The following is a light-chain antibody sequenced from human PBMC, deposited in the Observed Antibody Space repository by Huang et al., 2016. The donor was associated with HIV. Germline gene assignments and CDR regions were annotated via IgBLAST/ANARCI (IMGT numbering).Light chain of an antibody. Sequence: DIQMTQSPSSLSASVGDSVTITCQASRDITNYLNWNQQKPGKAPKLLIFDASNLETGVPSRFSVSGSGTYYTFTISGLQPEDIATYYCQQYDNLPPRVTFGQGTRLEIK. J-gene: IGKJ5*01. CDR3: QQYDNLPPRVT. CDR2: DAS. V-gene: IGKV1-33*01. CDR1: RDITNY.